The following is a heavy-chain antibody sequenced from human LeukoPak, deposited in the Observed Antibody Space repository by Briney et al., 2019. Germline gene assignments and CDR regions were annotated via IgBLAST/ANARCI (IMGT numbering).Heavy chain of an antibody. CDR2: ISGSGGST. V-gene: IGHV3-23*01. CDR1: GFTFSSYA. D-gene: IGHD5-12*01. CDR3: AKMVGWLHLKGGTFDY. Sequence: PGGSLRLSCAASGFTFSSYAMSWVRQAPGKGLEWVSAISGSGGSTYYADSVKGRFTISRDNSKNTLYLQMSSLRAEDTAVYYCAKMVGWLHLKGGTFDYWGQGTLVTVSS. J-gene: IGHJ4*02.